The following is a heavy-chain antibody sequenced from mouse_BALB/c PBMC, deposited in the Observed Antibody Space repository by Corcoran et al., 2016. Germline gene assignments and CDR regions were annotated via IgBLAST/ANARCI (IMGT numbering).Heavy chain of an antibody. D-gene: IGHD2-13*01. V-gene: IGHV1-26*01. J-gene: IGHJ4*01. CDR1: GYSFTGYY. CDR3: ERFGPAVRAKDY. CDR2: INPYNGAT. Sequence: EVQLQQSGPELVKPGASVRISCKASGYSFTGYYMHWVKQSHVKSLEWIGRINPYNGATSYNQNFKDKASLTVDKSSSTAYMELHSLTSEDSAVYYCERFGPAVRAKDYWGQGTSVTVSS.